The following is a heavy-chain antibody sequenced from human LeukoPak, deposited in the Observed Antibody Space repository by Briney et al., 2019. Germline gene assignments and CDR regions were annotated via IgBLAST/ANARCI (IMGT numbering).Heavy chain of an antibody. Sequence: PGGSLRLSCAASGFTFSSYAMSWVRQAPGKGLEWVSAISGSGGSTYYADSVKGRFTISRDNSKNTLYLQRNSLRAEDTAVYYCAKVHASNSPWGYFDYWGQGTLVTVSS. J-gene: IGHJ4*02. CDR1: GFTFSSYA. D-gene: IGHD3-16*01. CDR3: AKVHASNSPWGYFDY. CDR2: ISGSGGST. V-gene: IGHV3-23*01.